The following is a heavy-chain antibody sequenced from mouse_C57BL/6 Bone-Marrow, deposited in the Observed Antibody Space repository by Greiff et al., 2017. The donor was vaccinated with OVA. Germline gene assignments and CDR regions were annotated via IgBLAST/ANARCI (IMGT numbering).Heavy chain of an antibody. J-gene: IGHJ3*01. CDR2: INSDGGST. Sequence: EVKLVESGGGLVQPGESLKLSCESNEYDFPSHDMSWVRKTPEKRLELVAAINSDGGSTYYPDTIERRSIISRDNTKKTLYLQMSSLRSEDTALYYSASPSVGTTRRRFASWGQGTLVTVSA. V-gene: IGHV5-2*01. D-gene: IGHD2-5*01. CDR1: EYDFPSHD. CDR3: ASPSVGTTRRRFAS.